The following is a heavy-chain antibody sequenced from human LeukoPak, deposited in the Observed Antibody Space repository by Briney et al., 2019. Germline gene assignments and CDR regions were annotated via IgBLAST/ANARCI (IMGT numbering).Heavy chain of an antibody. CDR3: ARHASLYGDYGGFDP. V-gene: IGHV4-39*01. D-gene: IGHD4-17*01. Sequence: ETLSLTCTVSGGSISSSSYYWGWIRQPPGKGLEWIGSIYYSGSTYYNPSLKSRVTISVDTSKNQFSLKLSSVTAADTAVYYCARHASLYGDYGGFDPWGQGTLDTVSS. J-gene: IGHJ5*02. CDR1: GGSISSSSYY. CDR2: IYYSGST.